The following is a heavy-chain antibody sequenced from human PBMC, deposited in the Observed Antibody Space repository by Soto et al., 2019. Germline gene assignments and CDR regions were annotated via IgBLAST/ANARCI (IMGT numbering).Heavy chain of an antibody. V-gene: IGHV3-23*01. J-gene: IGHJ6*02. Sequence: PGGSLRLSCAASGFTVSSNYMSWVRQAPGKGLEWVSTFSGSGGNIYYAESVKGRLTISRDDSKNTLYLQMNSLRVEDTAVYYCAKDPPWTVGPLAMDVWGQGTTVTV. CDR2: FSGSGGNI. D-gene: IGHD2-2*01. CDR3: AKDPPWTVGPLAMDV. CDR1: GFTVSSNY.